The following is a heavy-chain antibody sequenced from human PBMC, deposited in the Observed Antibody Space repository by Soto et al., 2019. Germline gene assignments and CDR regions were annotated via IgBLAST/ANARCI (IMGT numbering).Heavy chain of an antibody. Sequence: ASVKVACKASGGTFSSYAISWVRQAPGQGLEWMGGIIPIFGTANYAQKFQGRVTITADESTSTAYMELSSLRSEDTAVYYCASSKGQGGKGPMGAFDIWGQGTMVTVSS. J-gene: IGHJ3*02. CDR3: ASSKGQGGKGPMGAFDI. CDR1: GGTFSSYA. CDR2: IIPIFGTA. V-gene: IGHV1-69*13. D-gene: IGHD2-15*01.